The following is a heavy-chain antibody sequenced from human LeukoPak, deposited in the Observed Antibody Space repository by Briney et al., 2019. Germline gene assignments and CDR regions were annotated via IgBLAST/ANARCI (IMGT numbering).Heavy chain of an antibody. J-gene: IGHJ4*02. Sequence: GGSLRLCCAASGFIFSDYYMSCLREAPGRGVECVSYISSSSSTIYYADSVKGRFTISRDNAKNSLYLQMNSLRAEDTAVYYCARDLMGIAYRGAFYYWGQGTLVTVSS. V-gene: IGHV3-11*01. D-gene: IGHD6-13*01. CDR1: GFIFSDYY. CDR3: ARDLMGIAYRGAFYY. CDR2: ISSSSSTI.